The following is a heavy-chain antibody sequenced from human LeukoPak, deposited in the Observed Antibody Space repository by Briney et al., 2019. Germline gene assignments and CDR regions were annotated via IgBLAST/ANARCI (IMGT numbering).Heavy chain of an antibody. CDR1: GFTFSSYA. J-gene: IGHJ4*02. D-gene: IGHD3-22*01. CDR2: ISGSGGST. V-gene: IGHV3-23*01. CDR3: AKDAYYYDSSGYYYY. Sequence: GGSLRLSCAASGFTFSSYAMNWVRQAPGKGLEWVSAISGSGGSTYYADSVTGRFTISRDNSKNTLYLQMNSLRAEDTAVYYCAKDAYYYDSSGYYYYWGQGTLVTVSS.